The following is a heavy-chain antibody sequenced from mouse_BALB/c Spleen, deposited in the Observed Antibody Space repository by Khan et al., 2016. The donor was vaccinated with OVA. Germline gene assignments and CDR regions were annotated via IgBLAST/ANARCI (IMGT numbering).Heavy chain of an antibody. CDR1: GYTFTNSG. J-gene: IGHJ3*01. D-gene: IGHD2-13*01. V-gene: IGHV9-3-1*01. Sequence: QIQLVQSGPELKKPGETVKISCKASGYTFTNSGMHWVKQAPGQGLKWMGWINTYIGEPTYADDFKGRFASSLETYASTAFLQINNLKNEDTATYYCARSNGDYWFAYWGQGTLVTVSA. CDR3: ARSNGDYWFAY. CDR2: INTYIGEP.